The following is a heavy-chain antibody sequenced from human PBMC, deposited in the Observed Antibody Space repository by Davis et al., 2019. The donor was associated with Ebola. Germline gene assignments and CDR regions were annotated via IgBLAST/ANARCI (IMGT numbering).Heavy chain of an antibody. J-gene: IGHJ5*02. Sequence: GESLKISCAASGFTFSGFWMSWVRQAPGKGLEWVANIKQDGSEKYYVDSVKGRFTISRDNAENSLYLQMNSLRAEDTAVYYCARQGWSGYSLRHWLDPWGRGTLVTVSS. CDR1: GFTFSGFW. V-gene: IGHV3-7*03. D-gene: IGHD3-3*01. CDR3: ARQGWSGYSLRHWLDP. CDR2: IKQDGSEK.